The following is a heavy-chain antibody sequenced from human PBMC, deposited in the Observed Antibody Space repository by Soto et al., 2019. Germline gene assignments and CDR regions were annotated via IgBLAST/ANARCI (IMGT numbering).Heavy chain of an antibody. J-gene: IGHJ6*02. V-gene: IGHV1-3*04. Sequence: ASVKVSCKASGYNFTMYAMIWVRQAPGQRPEWMGWINTGNGNTKYSPKLQGRVTITRDTSASTAYMELSSLKSEDTAVYYCARGERLYYAYYGMDVWGQGYGHRLL. CDR1: GYNFTMYA. CDR2: INTGNGNT. D-gene: IGHD2-21*01. CDR3: ARGERLYYAYYGMDV.